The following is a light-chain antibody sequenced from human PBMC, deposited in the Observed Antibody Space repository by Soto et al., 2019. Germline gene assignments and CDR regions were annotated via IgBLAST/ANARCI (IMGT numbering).Light chain of an antibody. CDR3: SSYTSSSTRV. V-gene: IGLV2-14*01. CDR2: EVS. CDR1: SSDVGGYNY. Sequence: QSALTQPASVSGSPGQSITISCTGTSSDVGGYNYVSWYQQHPGKAPKLMIYEVSNRPSGFSNRFSGSKSGNTASLTISGLQAEDEADYYCSSYTSSSTRVFGGGTKRTVL. J-gene: IGLJ3*02.